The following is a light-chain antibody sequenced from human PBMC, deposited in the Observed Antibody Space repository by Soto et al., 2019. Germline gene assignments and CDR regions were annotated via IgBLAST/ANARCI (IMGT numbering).Light chain of an antibody. CDR1: SSNIGAGYD. Sequence: QSVLTQPPSVSGAPGQRVTISCTGSSSNIGAGYDVNWYQQFPGTAPKLLMYGNSNRPSGVPDRFSASKSGTSASLAITGLQAEDEADYYCQSYDSSVSGSVFGGGTKVTVL. J-gene: IGLJ3*02. V-gene: IGLV1-40*01. CDR2: GNS. CDR3: QSYDSSVSGSV.